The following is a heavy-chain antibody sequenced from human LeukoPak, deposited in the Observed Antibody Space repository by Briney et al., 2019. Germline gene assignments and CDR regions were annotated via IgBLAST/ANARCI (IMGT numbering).Heavy chain of an antibody. CDR3: ARGGYSSSWYPPPWFDP. Sequence: PGGSLTLSCAASRFTFSSYSVNWVRQAPGKGLEWVPSISSSSSYIYYADSVKGRFTISRDHAKNSLYLQMNSLRAEDTAVYYCARGGYSSSWYPPPWFDPWGQGTLVTVSS. J-gene: IGHJ5*02. CDR2: ISSSSSYI. D-gene: IGHD6-13*01. V-gene: IGHV3-21*01. CDR1: RFTFSSYS.